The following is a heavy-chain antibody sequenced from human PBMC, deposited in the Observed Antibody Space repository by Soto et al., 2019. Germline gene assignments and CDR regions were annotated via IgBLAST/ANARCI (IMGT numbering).Heavy chain of an antibody. CDR2: ISYDGSNK. D-gene: IGHD6-19*01. V-gene: IGHV3-30*18. J-gene: IGHJ4*02. CDR1: GFTFSSYG. Sequence: QVQLVESGGGVVQPGRSLRLSCAASGFTFSSYGMHWVRQAPGKGLEWVAVISYDGSNKYYADSVKGRFTISRDNSKKTLYLQMNSLRAEDTAVYYCAKEPGEKRRYSSGDYWGQGTLVTVSS. CDR3: AKEPGEKRRYSSGDY.